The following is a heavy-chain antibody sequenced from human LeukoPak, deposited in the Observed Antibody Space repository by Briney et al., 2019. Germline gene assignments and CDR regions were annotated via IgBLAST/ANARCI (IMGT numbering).Heavy chain of an antibody. CDR2: IYYSGST. J-gene: IGHJ3*02. CDR1: GGSISSSSYY. CDR3: ARDRVVVYAFDI. Sequence: SETLSLTCTVSGGSISSSSYYWGWIRQPPGKGLEWIGSIYYSGSTYYNPSLKSRVTISVDTSKNQFSLKLSSVTAADTAVYYCARDRVVVYAFDIWGQGTMVTVSS. D-gene: IGHD2-2*01. V-gene: IGHV4-39*01.